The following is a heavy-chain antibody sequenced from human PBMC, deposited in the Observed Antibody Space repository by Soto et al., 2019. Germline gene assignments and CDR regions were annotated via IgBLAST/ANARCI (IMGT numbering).Heavy chain of an antibody. Sequence: PSETLSLTCALYGGSFSGYYWSWIRQPPGRGLEWVGEINHSGSTNYNPPLKSRVTISVDTSKNQFSLKLSSVTAADTAVYYCARERYYYDSSCHQNAFDIWGQGTMFTVSS. D-gene: IGHD3-22*01. CDR2: INHSGST. V-gene: IGHV4-34*01. J-gene: IGHJ3*02. CDR3: ARERYYYDSSCHQNAFDI. CDR1: GGSFSGYY.